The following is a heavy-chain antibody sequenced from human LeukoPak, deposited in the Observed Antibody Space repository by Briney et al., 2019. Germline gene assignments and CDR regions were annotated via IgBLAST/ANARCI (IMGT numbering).Heavy chain of an antibody. D-gene: IGHD6-19*01. V-gene: IGHV3-49*04. Sequence: GGSLRLSCTGSGFTFGDYAMTWVRQAPGKGLEWVGFIRSKVYGGTTEYAASVKGRFIISRDDSKSIADLQMCSLKTEDTAVYYCARDKGVTVADTYAFDIWGQGTLVTVSS. CDR2: IRSKVYGGTT. J-gene: IGHJ3*02. CDR3: ARDKGVTVADTYAFDI. CDR1: GFTFGDYA.